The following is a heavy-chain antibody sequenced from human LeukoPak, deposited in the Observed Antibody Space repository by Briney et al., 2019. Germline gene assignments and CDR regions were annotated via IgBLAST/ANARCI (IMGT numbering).Heavy chain of an antibody. CDR1: GYTFTSYD. J-gene: IGHJ4*02. V-gene: IGHV1-8*01. Sequence: GASVKVSCKASGYTFTSYDINWVRQATRQGLEWMGWMNPNSGNTGYSQKLQGRIIMTRNSSISTAYMELSSLRSEDTAVYYCARKFLGSRGYYFDYWGQGTLVTVSS. CDR3: ARKFLGSRGYYFDY. CDR2: MNPNSGNT. D-gene: IGHD3-10*01.